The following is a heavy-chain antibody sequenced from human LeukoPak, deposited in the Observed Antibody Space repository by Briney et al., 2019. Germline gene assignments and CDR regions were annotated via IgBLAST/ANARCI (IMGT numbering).Heavy chain of an antibody. CDR2: IYYSGST. CDR3: ARVAAAGIV. V-gene: IGHV4-61*05. Sequence: SETLSLTCTVSGGSISSSSYYWGWIRQPPGKGLEWIGYIYYSGSTNYNPSLKSRVTISVDTSKNQFSLKLSSVTAADTAVYYCARVAAAGIVWGQGTLVTVSS. CDR1: GGSISSSSYY. D-gene: IGHD6-13*01. J-gene: IGHJ4*02.